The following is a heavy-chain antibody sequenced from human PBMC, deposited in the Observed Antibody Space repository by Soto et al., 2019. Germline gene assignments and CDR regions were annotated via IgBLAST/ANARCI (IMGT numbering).Heavy chain of an antibody. D-gene: IGHD4-17*01. CDR1: GFTFSSYG. J-gene: IGHJ4*02. CDR2: ISYDGSNK. Sequence: GGSLRLSCAASGFTFSSYGMHWVRQAPGKGLEWVAVISYDGSNKYYADSVKGRFTISRDNSKNTLYLQMNSLRAEDTAVYYCAKTVDTVTQYYFDYWGQGTLVTVSS. CDR3: AKTVDTVTQYYFDY. V-gene: IGHV3-30*18.